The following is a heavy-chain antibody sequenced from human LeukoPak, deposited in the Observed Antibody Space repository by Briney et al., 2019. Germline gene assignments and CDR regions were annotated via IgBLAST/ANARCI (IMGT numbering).Heavy chain of an antibody. V-gene: IGHV3-15*01. J-gene: IGHJ4*02. CDR2: IKSKSDGGTI. D-gene: IGHD2-15*01. CDR1: GFTFSDAW. CDR3: TTRRQDGW. Sequence: AGGSLRLSCVGSGFTFSDAWMSWVRQAPGKGLEWVGRIKSKSDGGTIDYAAPVKGRFTISRDDSRNTLYLQMDSLKTEDTAVYYCTTRRQDGWWGQGTLVTVS.